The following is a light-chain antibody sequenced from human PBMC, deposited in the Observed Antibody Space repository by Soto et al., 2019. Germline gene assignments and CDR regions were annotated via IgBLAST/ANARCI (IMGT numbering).Light chain of an antibody. CDR1: SSDIGGYKY. J-gene: IGLJ3*02. Sequence: QSALTQPASVSGSLGQSITISCTGTSSDIGGYKYVSWYQQYPGKAPKPMIYDVTKRPSGVPDRFSGSKSGNTASLTISGLQAEDEADYYCCSYAGSYTQVFGGGTQLTVL. CDR2: DVT. CDR3: CSYAGSYTQV. V-gene: IGLV2-11*01.